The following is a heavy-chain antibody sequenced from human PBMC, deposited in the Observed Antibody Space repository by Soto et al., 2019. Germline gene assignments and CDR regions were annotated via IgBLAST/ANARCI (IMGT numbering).Heavy chain of an antibody. Sequence: QVQLVQSGAEVKKPGASVKVSCKASGYTFTSYGISWVRQAPGQGLEWMGWISAYNGNTNYAQKLQGRVTMTTDTSTSTAYMELRSLRPDDTAVYYCASRTHPSLQNYGSGSYYSHAFDIWGQGTMVTVSS. CDR1: GYTFTSYG. V-gene: IGHV1-18*01. CDR2: ISAYNGNT. D-gene: IGHD3-10*01. CDR3: ASRTHPSLQNYGSGSYYSHAFDI. J-gene: IGHJ3*02.